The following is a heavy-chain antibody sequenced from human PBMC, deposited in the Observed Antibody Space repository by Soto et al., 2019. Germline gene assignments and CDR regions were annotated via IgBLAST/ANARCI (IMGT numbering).Heavy chain of an antibody. CDR1: GGSISSSNW. V-gene: IGHV4-4*02. Sequence: PSETLSLTCAVSGGSISSSNWWSWVRQPPGKGLEWIGEIYHSGSTNYNPSLKSRVTISVDKSKNQFSLKLSSVTAADTAVYYCARGSGLYDTPYGMDVWGQGTTVTVSS. CDR2: IYHSGST. J-gene: IGHJ6*02. D-gene: IGHD3-22*01. CDR3: ARGSGLYDTPYGMDV.